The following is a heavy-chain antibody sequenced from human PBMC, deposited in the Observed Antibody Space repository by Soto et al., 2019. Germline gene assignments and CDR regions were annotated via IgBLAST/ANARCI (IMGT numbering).Heavy chain of an antibody. CDR1: GFTFSSYA. Sequence: GGSLRLSCAASGFTFSSYAMHWVRQAPGKGLEWVAVISYDGSNKYYADSVKGRFTISRDNSKNTLYLQMNSLRAEDTAVYYCARESGYDSPFDYWGQGTLVTVSS. D-gene: IGHD5-12*01. CDR3: ARESGYDSPFDY. CDR2: ISYDGSNK. J-gene: IGHJ4*02. V-gene: IGHV3-30-3*01.